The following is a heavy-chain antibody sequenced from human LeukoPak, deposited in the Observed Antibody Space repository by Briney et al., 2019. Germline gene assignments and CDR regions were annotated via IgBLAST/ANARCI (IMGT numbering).Heavy chain of an antibody. V-gene: IGHV1-46*01. J-gene: IGHJ4*02. CDR1: GYTFTSYY. D-gene: IGHD5-18*01. CDR2: INPTGGST. Sequence: ASVKVSCKASGYTFTSYYMHWVRQAPGQGLEWMGIINPTGGSTRYAQRFQGRVTVTRDTSTSTVYMELSSLTSEDTAVYYCARDLGDIGYSYGFDYWGQGTLVTVSS. CDR3: ARDLGDIGYSYGFDY.